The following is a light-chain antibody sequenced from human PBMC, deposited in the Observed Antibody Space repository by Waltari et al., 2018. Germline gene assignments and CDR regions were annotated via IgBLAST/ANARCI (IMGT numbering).Light chain of an antibody. CDR2: AAS. CDR1: QGISNY. J-gene: IGKJ1*01. CDR3: QKYYSAPWT. Sequence: DIQLTQSPSFLSASVGDRVTITCRASQGISNYLAWYQQKPGKVPKLLIYAASTLQSGVPSRFSGSGSGTDFTLSISSLQPEDVATYFCQKYYSAPWTFGKGTKVEIK. V-gene: IGKV1-27*01.